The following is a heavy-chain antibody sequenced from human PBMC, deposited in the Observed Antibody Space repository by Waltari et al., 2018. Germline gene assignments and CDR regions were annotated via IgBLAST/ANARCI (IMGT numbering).Heavy chain of an antibody. CDR1: GYTFTSYD. J-gene: IGHJ3*02. V-gene: IGHV1-8*03. CDR3: ASHYGDLDGFDI. Sequence: QVQLVQSGAEVKKPGASVKVSCKASGYTFTSYDINWVRQATGQGLEWMGWMNPNSSNPGYAQKFQGRVTITRNTSISTAYMELSSLRSEDTAVYYCASHYGDLDGFDIWGQGTMVTVSS. D-gene: IGHD4-17*01. CDR2: MNPNSSNP.